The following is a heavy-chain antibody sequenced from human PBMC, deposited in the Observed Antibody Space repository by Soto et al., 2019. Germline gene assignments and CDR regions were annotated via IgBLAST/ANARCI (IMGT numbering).Heavy chain of an antibody. Sequence: ASVKVSCKASGYTFTNYHIHWMRQAPGHGLQWMGVINPGSGGTSYAQKFRGRLSVTWDTSTSTVYWELSSVTSDDTAVYYCARARAPVTNYYSYAKDVWGQGTTVTVSS. CDR1: GYTFTNYH. CDR2: INPGSGGT. CDR3: ARARAPVTNYYSYAKDV. V-gene: IGHV1-46*01. D-gene: IGHD1-26*01. J-gene: IGHJ6*02.